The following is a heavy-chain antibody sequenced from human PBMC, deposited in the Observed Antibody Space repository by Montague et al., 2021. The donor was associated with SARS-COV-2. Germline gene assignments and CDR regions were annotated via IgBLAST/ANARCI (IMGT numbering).Heavy chain of an antibody. CDR1: GASVTTGHYY. Sequence: TPFLTCTVSGASVTTGHYYWSWIRQPAGKGLEWIGRVYPSGNTNYNPSLRSRVSISVDMSKNQISLKLSSVTAADTAVYYCARVRGAALYFGEVGYYGMVVWGQGTTVTVSS. J-gene: IGHJ6*02. V-gene: IGHV4-61*02. CDR2: VYPSGNT. D-gene: IGHD3-10*01. CDR3: ARVRGAALYFGEVGYYGMVV.